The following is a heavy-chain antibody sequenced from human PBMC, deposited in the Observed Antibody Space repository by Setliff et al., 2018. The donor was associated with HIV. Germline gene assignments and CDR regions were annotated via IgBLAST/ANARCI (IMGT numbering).Heavy chain of an antibody. J-gene: IGHJ3*01. CDR2: INQDGTAT. V-gene: IGHV3-7*01. Sequence: GGSLRLSCAVSGFTFSSYPMTWVRQAPGKGLEWVANINQDGTATFYVDSVQGRFTISRDNAQNSLYLQLNSLRAEDTGVYHCAREVLRGGDDAFGLWGRGTVVTVSS. CDR1: GFTFSSYP. CDR3: AREVLRGGDDAFGL. D-gene: IGHD3-10*01.